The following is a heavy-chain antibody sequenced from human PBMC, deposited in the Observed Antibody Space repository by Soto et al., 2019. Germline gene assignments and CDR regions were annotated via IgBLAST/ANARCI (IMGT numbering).Heavy chain of an antibody. CDR1: GGTFSSYA. Sequence: SVKVSCKASGGTFSSYAISWVRQAPGQGLEWMGGIIPIFGTANYAQKFQGRVTITADESTSTAYMELSSLRSEDTAVYYCARGDDYGGNSFILGSSDYFDYWGQGTLVTVSS. CDR2: IIPIFGTA. V-gene: IGHV1-69*13. J-gene: IGHJ4*02. D-gene: IGHD4-17*01. CDR3: ARGDDYGGNSFILGSSDYFDY.